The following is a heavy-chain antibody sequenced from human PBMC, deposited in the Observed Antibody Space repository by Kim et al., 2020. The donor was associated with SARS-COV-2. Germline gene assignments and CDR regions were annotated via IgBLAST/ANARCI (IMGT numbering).Heavy chain of an antibody. CDR2: ISSSSSYI. CDR1: GFTFSSYS. D-gene: IGHD6-19*01. J-gene: IGHJ5*02. V-gene: IGHV3-21*01. CDR3: AREGGGSSGWSWFDP. Sequence: GGSLRLSCAASGFTFSSYSMNWVRQAPGKGLEWVSSISSSSSYIYYADSVKGRFTISRDNAKNSLYLQMNSLRAEDTAVYYCAREGGGSSGWSWFDPRGQGTLVTVSS.